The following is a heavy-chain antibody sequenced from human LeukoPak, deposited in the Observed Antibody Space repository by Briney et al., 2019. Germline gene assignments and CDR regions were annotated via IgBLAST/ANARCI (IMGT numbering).Heavy chain of an antibody. CDR1: GYTLTELS. V-gene: IGHV1-24*01. CDR2: FDPEDGET. J-gene: IGHJ4*02. D-gene: IGHD3-10*01. Sequence: ASVKVSCKVSGYTLTELSMHWVRQAPGKGLEWMGGFDPEDGETIYAQKFQGRVTMTRNTSISTAYMELSSLRSEDTAVYYCARGRAGRYGSGSYYGYWGQGTLVTVSS. CDR3: ARGRAGRYGSGSYYGY.